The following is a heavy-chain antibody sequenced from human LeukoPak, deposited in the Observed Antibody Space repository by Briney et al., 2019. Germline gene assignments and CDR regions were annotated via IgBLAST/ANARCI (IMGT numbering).Heavy chain of an antibody. CDR3: ARQSLQQQPRFDY. J-gene: IGHJ4*02. V-gene: IGHV4-39*07. Sequence: SETLSLTCTVSGGSISSSSYYWGWIRQPPGKGLEWIGSIYYSGSTYYNPSLKSRVTISVDTSKDQFSLKLSSVTAADTAVYCCARQSLQQQPRFDYWGQGTLVTVSS. CDR2: IYYSGST. CDR1: GGSISSSSYY. D-gene: IGHD6-13*01.